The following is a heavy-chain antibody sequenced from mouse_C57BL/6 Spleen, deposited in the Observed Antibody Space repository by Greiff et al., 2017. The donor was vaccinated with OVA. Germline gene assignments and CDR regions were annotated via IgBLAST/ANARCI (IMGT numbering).Heavy chain of an antibody. CDR2: IYPGSGST. CDR3: ARRGDFYDVYYAMDY. CDR1: GYTFTSYW. V-gene: IGHV1-55*01. Sequence: QVQLKQPGAELVKPGASVKMSCKASGYTFTSYWITWVKQRPGQGLEWIGDIYPGSGSTNYNEKFKSKATLTVDTSSSTAYMQLSSLTSEDSAVYYCARRGDFYDVYYAMDYWGQGTSVTVSS. D-gene: IGHD2-12*01. J-gene: IGHJ4*01.